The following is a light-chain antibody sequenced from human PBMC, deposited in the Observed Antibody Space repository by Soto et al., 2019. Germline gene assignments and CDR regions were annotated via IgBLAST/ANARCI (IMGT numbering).Light chain of an antibody. CDR3: LQYDTSPLT. CDR1: QSVGSIY. CDR2: GAS. J-gene: IGKJ4*01. Sequence: DIVLTQSPGTLSLSPGERATLSCRASQSVGSIYLAWYQQKPGQAPRLLIHGASNRATGIPDRFSGGGSGTDFTLTISRLEPEDFAVYYCLQYDTSPLTFGGGTKVDIK. V-gene: IGKV3-20*01.